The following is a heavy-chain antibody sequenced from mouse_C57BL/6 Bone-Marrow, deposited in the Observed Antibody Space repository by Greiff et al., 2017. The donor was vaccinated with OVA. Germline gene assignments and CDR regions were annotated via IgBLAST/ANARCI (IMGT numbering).Heavy chain of an antibody. D-gene: IGHD1-3*01. CDR2: INPGSGGT. CDR3: ARLRGLIYFDV. CDR1: GYAFPNYL. V-gene: IGHV1-54*01. J-gene: IGHJ1*03. Sequence: QVQLQQSGAELVRPGTSVKVSCKASGYAFPNYLLEWVKQRPGQGLEWIGVINPGSGGTNYNEKFKGKATLTADKSSSTAYMQLSSLTSEDSAVYFCARLRGLIYFDVWGTGTTVTVSS.